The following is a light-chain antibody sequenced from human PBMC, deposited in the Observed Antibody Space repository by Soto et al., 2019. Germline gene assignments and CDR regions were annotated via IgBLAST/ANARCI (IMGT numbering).Light chain of an antibody. CDR1: SSDVGGYKF. V-gene: IGLV2-14*01. Sequence: QSALTQPASVSGSPGQSITISCTGTSSDVGGYKFVSWYQQHPGKAPKLMIYEVSNRPSGVSNRFSGSKSGNTASLTISGLQAEDEADYYCSSYTTSSTRVFGGATKLTVL. CDR3: SSYTTSSTRV. J-gene: IGLJ3*02. CDR2: EVS.